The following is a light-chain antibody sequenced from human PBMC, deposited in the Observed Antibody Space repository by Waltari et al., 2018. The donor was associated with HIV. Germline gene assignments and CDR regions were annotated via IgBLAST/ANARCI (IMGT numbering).Light chain of an antibody. Sequence: QSVLTQPHSASGTPGQRVTISCSGSSSNIRSNTVNWYQQLPGTAPKLLIYSNNQRPSGVPARFSGSMSGTSASLAISGLQSEDEADYYCAAWDDRLFVAFGGGTKLTVL. CDR3: AAWDDRLFVA. CDR1: SSNIRSNT. J-gene: IGLJ2*01. CDR2: SNN. V-gene: IGLV1-44*01.